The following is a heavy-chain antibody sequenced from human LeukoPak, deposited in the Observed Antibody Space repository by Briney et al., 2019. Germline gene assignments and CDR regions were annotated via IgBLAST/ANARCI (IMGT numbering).Heavy chain of an antibody. J-gene: IGHJ5*02. CDR2: VNPNSAAT. CDR1: GYSFTGYY. CDR3: ARGGRNNWFDP. V-gene: IGHV1-2*02. Sequence: ASVKVSCKASGYSFTGYYMHWVRQAPGQGLEWMGWVNPNSAATKYAQKFQGRVTVTGDTPTGTAYMELSSLRSDDTAVYYCARGGRNNWFDPWGQGTLVTVSS.